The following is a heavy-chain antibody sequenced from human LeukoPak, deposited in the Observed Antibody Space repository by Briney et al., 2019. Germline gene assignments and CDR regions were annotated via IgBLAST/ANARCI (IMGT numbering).Heavy chain of an antibody. J-gene: IGHJ6*02. Sequence: PGGSLRLSCAASGFTFSSYGMNWVRQAPGKGLEWVANINQDGSEKYFVDSVKGRFTISRDNAKNSLYLQMNSLRAEDTAVYYCARESHSYYYGMDVWGQGTTVTVSS. CDR1: GFTFSSYG. V-gene: IGHV3-7*04. CDR2: INQDGSEK. CDR3: ARESHSYYYGMDV.